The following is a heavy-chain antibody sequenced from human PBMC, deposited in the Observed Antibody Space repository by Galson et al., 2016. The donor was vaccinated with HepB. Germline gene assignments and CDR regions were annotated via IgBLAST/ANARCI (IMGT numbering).Heavy chain of an antibody. J-gene: IGHJ4*02. CDR2: IKNKAEGGTT. D-gene: IGHD3-10*01. CDR1: GLTFSEAW. Sequence: SLRLSCAASGLTFSEAWMSWVRQAPGKGLEWVGHIKNKAEGGTTDYAAAVRDRFSISGDDSKNTVYLQMNSLKTEDTAVYYCTQAGGDYWGQGALVTVSS. V-gene: IGHV3-15*01. CDR3: TQAGGDY.